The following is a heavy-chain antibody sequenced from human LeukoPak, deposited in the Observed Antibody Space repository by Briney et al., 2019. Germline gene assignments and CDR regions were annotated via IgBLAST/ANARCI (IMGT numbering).Heavy chain of an antibody. J-gene: IGHJ4*02. CDR1: GGTFSSYA. Sequence: VASVKVSCKASGGTFSSYAISWVRQAPGQGLEWMGGIIPIFGTANYAQKFQGRVTITADESTSTAYMELSSLRSEDTAVYYCARDLREQWLVLHYWGQGTLVAVSS. D-gene: IGHD6-19*01. V-gene: IGHV1-69*01. CDR3: ARDLREQWLVLHY. CDR2: IIPIFGTA.